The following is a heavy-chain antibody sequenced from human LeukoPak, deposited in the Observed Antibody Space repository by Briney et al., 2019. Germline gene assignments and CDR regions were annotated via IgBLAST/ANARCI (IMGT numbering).Heavy chain of an antibody. CDR3: ARSPTYYYMDV. Sequence: GGSLRLSCEASGFTFSNYVIHWVRQAPGKGLEWLAVISYDGTNKYYTDSVKGRFTISRDHSKTTVDLQMDSLGGAGTAVYYCARSPTYYYMDVWGKGTTVTVSS. J-gene: IGHJ6*03. CDR2: ISYDGTNK. V-gene: IGHV3-30-3*01. CDR1: GFTFSNYV.